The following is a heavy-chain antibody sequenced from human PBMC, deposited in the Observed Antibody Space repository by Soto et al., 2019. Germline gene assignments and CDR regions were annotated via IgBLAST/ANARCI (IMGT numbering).Heavy chain of an antibody. CDR1: GGSISSGGYF. CDR2: IYYSGST. J-gene: IGHJ4*02. D-gene: IGHD2-15*01. Sequence: QVQLQESGPGLVKPSQTLSLTCTVSGGSISSGGYFWSWIRQHPGKGLEWIVYIYYSGSTYYNPSLNSLVTISVDTSKNQFSLKLSSVTAADTSVYYCPRVSVVAATLYDYCGQGTLVTVSS. CDR3: PRVSVVAATLYDY. V-gene: IGHV4-31*01.